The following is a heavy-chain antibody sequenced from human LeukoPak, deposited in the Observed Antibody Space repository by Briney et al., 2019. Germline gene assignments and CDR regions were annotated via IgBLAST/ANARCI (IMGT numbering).Heavy chain of an antibody. V-gene: IGHV1-69*05. D-gene: IGHD3-3*01. Sequence: SVKVSCKASGGTFSSYAISWVRQAPGQGLEWMGRIIPIFGTANYAQKFQGRVTITTDESTSTAYMELSSLRSEATAVYYCDGGGLQGFWSGERGLYYMDVWGKGTTVTVSS. CDR1: GGTFSSYA. J-gene: IGHJ6*03. CDR3: DGGGLQGFWSGERGLYYMDV. CDR2: IIPIFGTA.